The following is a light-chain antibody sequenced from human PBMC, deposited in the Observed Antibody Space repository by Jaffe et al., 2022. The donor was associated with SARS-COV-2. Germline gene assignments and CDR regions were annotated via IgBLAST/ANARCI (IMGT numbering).Light chain of an antibody. CDR1: QSLVHSNGNTC. CDR3: MQGTDWPYT. V-gene: IGKV2-30*02. J-gene: IGKJ2*01. Sequence: DVVMTQSPLSLPVTLGQPASISCRSSQSLVHSNGNTCLTWFQQRPGQSPRRLIYKVSNRDSGVPDRFSGSGSGTDFTLKISWVEAEDVGLYYCMQGTDWPYTFGQGTRLEIK. CDR2: KVS.